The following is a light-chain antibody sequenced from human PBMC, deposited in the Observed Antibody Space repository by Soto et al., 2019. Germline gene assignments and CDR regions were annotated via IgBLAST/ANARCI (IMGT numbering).Light chain of an antibody. Sequence: ETVLTQSPATLSLSPGETATLSCRASQSVGIYLAWYQQKPRQPPRLLIYDAFNRATGIPARFSGSGSGTVFPLTISSLEPEDFAVYNCQQRQNWPPLTFGGGTKVEIK. CDR2: DAF. J-gene: IGKJ4*01. CDR1: QSVGIY. CDR3: QQRQNWPPLT. V-gene: IGKV3-11*01.